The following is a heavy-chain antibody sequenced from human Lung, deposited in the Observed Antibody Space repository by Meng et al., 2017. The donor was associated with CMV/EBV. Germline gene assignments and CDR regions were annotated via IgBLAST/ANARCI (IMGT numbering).Heavy chain of an antibody. CDR2: ISTYNGNT. Sequence: ASVXVSXKTSGYTFTSYGVAWVRQAPGQGLEWMGWISTYNGNTNTAQKFQDRVTMSKDTSTSTAYMELRNLRYDDTAVYFCARARGWGNSSRPFDYWGQGXPVTVSS. J-gene: IGHJ4*02. CDR3: ARARGWGNSSRPFDY. CDR1: GYTFTSYG. D-gene: IGHD6-13*01. V-gene: IGHV1-18*01.